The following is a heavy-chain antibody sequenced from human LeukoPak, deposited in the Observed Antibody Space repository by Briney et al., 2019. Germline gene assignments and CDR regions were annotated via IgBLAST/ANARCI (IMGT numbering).Heavy chain of an antibody. CDR1: GGSIRSY. CDR2: IYYSGST. V-gene: IGHV4-59*01. CDR3: ARVGRELPSGYYYYYYMDV. Sequence: SETLSLTCTVSGGSIRSYWSWIRQPPGKGLEWIGYIYYSGSTNYNPSLKSRVTISVDTSKNQFSLKLSSVTAADTAVYYCARVGRELPSGYYYYYYMDVWGKGTTVTISS. J-gene: IGHJ6*03. D-gene: IGHD1-26*01.